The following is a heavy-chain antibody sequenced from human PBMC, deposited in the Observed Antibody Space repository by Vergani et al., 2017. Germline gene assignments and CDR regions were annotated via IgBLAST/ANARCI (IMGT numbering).Heavy chain of an antibody. CDR1: GFTFSSYS. J-gene: IGHJ4*02. V-gene: IGHV3-21*01. CDR2: ISSSSSYK. CDR3: ARVVRRYSKGYLEY. D-gene: IGHD5-18*01. Sequence: EVQLVESGGGLVKPGGSLRLSCAASGFTFSSYSMNWVRQAPGKGLEWVSSISSSSSYKYYADSVKGRFTISRDNAKNSLYLQMNSLRAEDTAVYYSARVVRRYSKGYLEYWGQGTLVTVSS.